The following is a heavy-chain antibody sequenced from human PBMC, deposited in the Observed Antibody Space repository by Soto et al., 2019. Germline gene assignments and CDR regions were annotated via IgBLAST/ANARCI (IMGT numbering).Heavy chain of an antibody. CDR3: TRHDYVFWSGLAPASEHLPRYYYYYYYMDV. J-gene: IGHJ6*03. V-gene: IGHV3-73*01. D-gene: IGHD3-3*01. CDR2: IRSKANSYAT. CDR1: GFTFSGSA. Sequence: GGSLRLSCAASGFTFSGSAMHWVRQASGKGLEWVGRIRSKANSYATAYAASVKGRFTISRDDSKNTAYLQMNSLKTEDTAVYYFTRHDYVFWSGLAPASEHLPRYYYYYYYMDVWGKGT.